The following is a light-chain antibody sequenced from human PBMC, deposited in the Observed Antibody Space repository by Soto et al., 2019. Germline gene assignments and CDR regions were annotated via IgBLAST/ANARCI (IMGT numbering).Light chain of an antibody. V-gene: IGKV1-33*01. Sequence: DIRMTQSPSSLSASVGDRVTITCQASQDISNYLNWYQQKPGKAPKLLIYDASNLETGVPSRFSGSGSGTDFTFTISSLQPEDIATYYCQHYDNLPPWTFGQVTKVEIK. CDR2: DAS. CDR1: QDISNY. J-gene: IGKJ1*01. CDR3: QHYDNLPPWT.